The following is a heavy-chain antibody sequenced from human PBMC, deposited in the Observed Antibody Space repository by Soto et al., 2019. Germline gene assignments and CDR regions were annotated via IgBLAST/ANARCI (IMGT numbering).Heavy chain of an antibody. CDR2: ISAGGTST. J-gene: IGHJ6*02. D-gene: IGHD2-15*01. V-gene: IGHV3-23*01. CDR3: GKVLEGYCSGGICYSSFEPRSPMDV. Sequence: PGGSLRLSCAASGFTFSSYGMRWVRQAPGKGLEWVSAISAGGTSTYYADSLKGRFTISRDNSKNTLYLQMNSLRAEDTAVYFCGKVLEGYCSGGICYSSFEPRSPMDVWGQGTTVTVSS. CDR1: GFTFSSYG.